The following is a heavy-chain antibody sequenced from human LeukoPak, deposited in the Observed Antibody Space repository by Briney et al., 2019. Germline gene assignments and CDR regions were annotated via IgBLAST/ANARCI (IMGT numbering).Heavy chain of an antibody. CDR3: AKILLRSSTKPLYYSDY. Sequence: ASVKVSCKASGGTFSSYAMSWVRQAPGKGLEWVSAISGSGGSTYYADSVKGRFTISRDNSKNTLYLQMNSLRAEDTAVYYCAKILLRSSTKPLYYSDYWGQGTLVTVSS. CDR1: GGTFSSYA. D-gene: IGHD2-2*01. CDR2: ISGSGGST. J-gene: IGHJ4*02. V-gene: IGHV3-23*01.